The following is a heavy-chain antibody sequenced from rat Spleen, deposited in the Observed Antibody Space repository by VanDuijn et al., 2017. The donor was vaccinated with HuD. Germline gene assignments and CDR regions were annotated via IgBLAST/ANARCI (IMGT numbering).Heavy chain of an antibody. CDR3: ASLDDDGTYYTEYVMDA. V-gene: IGHV5-19*01. J-gene: IGHJ4*01. CDR1: GITFSSHG. Sequence: EVQLVESGGGLIQPGRSLKLSCAASGITFSSHGMHWIRQAPTKGLEWVASISPSGGTIYYRDSVKGRLTISRDNAKSTLYLQMDSLRSEDTATYYCASLDDDGTYYTEYVMDAWGQGASVTVSS. D-gene: IGHD1-12*02. CDR2: ISPSGGTI.